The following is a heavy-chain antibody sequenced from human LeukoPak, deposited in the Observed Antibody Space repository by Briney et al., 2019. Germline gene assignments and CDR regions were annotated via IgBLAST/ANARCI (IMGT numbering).Heavy chain of an antibody. V-gene: IGHV4-59*01. Sequence: PSETLSLTCTVSGGSISSYYWSWIRQPPGKGLEWIGYIYYSGSTNYNPSLKSRVTISVDTSKNQFSLKLSSVTAADTAVYYCARASSSWYYFDYWGQGTLVTVSS. J-gene: IGHJ4*02. CDR2: IYYSGST. D-gene: IGHD6-13*01. CDR1: GGSISSYY. CDR3: ARASSSWYYFDY.